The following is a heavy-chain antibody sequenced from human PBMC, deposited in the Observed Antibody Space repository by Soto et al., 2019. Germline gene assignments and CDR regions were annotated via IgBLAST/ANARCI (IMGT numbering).Heavy chain of an antibody. CDR2: VSGSGGST. D-gene: IGHD3-3*01. Sequence: GGSLRLSCAASGFTFSSYAMSWVRQAPGKGLEWVSAVSGSGGSTYYADSVKGRFTISRDNSKNTLYLQMNSLRAEDTAVYYCAQVGWDFWSGYPSGTDVWGQGTTVTV. CDR3: AQVGWDFWSGYPSGTDV. V-gene: IGHV3-23*01. J-gene: IGHJ6*02. CDR1: GFTFSSYA.